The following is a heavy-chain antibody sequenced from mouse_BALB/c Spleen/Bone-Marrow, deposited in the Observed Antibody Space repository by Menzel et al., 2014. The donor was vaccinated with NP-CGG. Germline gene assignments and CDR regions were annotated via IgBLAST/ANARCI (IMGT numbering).Heavy chain of an antibody. D-gene: IGHD1-1*01. CDR3: ARLNYYGSLDY. Sequence: QVQLKHSGAELMKPGASVKISCKATGYTFSSYWIEWVKQRPGHGLEWIGEILPGSGSTNYNEKFKGKATFTADTSSNTAYMQLSSLTSEDSAVYYCARLNYYGSLDYWGQGTTLTVSS. V-gene: IGHV1-9*01. J-gene: IGHJ2*01. CDR1: GYTFSSYW. CDR2: ILPGSGST.